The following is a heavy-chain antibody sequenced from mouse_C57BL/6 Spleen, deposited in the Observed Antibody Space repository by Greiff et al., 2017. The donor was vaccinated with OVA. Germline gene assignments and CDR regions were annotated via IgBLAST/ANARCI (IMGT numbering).Heavy chain of an antibody. CDR3: ARNIYDGYYWFAY. D-gene: IGHD2-3*01. CDR2: IWTGGGT. CDR1: GFSLTSYA. Sequence: VKLMESGPGLVAPSQCLSITCTVSGFSLTSYAISWVRQPPGKGLEWLGVIWTGGGTNYNSALKSRLSISKDKSKSQVFLKMNSLQTDDTARYYCARNIYDGYYWFAYWGQGTLVTVSA. J-gene: IGHJ3*01. V-gene: IGHV2-9-1*01.